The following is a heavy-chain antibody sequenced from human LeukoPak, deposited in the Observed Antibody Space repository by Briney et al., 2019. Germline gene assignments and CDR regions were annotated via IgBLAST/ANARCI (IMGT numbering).Heavy chain of an antibody. CDR2: ISGSGGST. Sequence: GGSLRLSCAASGFTFSSYAMSWVRQAPGKGLEWVSAISGSGGSTYYADSVKGRFTISRDNSENTLYLQVNSLRAEDTAVYYCAKVREDDYYGSGTYNYWGQGTLVTVSS. D-gene: IGHD3-10*01. V-gene: IGHV3-23*01. CDR1: GFTFSSYA. CDR3: AKVREDDYYGSGTYNY. J-gene: IGHJ4*02.